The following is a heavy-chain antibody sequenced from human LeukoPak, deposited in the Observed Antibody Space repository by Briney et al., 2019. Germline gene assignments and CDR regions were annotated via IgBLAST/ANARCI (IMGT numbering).Heavy chain of an antibody. Sequence: VASVKVSCKASGYIFTAYYIHWVRLAPGQGLEWMGWINPNNYDTKYAQKFQGRVTMTRDTSIATAYMELSRLRSDDTAMYFCARERSRNYYDSSGYYDAFDIWGQGTMVTVSS. CDR2: INPNNYDT. CDR1: GYIFTAYY. V-gene: IGHV1-2*02. J-gene: IGHJ3*02. D-gene: IGHD3-22*01. CDR3: ARERSRNYYDSSGYYDAFDI.